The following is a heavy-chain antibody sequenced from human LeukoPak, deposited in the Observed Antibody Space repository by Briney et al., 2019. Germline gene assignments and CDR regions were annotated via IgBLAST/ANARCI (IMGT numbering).Heavy chain of an antibody. D-gene: IGHD5-12*01. CDR3: ARVGGVDIVATAYAFDI. CDR1: GFTFSISW. CDR2: ISSSSSYI. Sequence: GGSLRLSCAASGFTFSISWMHWVRQAPGKGLEWVSSISSSSSYIYYADSVKGRFTISRDNAKNSLYLQMNSLRAEDTAVYYCARVGGVDIVATAYAFDIWGQGTMVTVSS. V-gene: IGHV3-21*01. J-gene: IGHJ3*02.